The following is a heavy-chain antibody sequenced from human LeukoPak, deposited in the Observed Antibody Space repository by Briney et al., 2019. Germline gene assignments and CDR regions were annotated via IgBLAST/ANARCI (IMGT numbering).Heavy chain of an antibody. CDR1: VGSINSYY. J-gene: IGHJ6*02. V-gene: IGHV4-59*01. CDR2: IYNSGSA. Sequence: SETLSLTCTVSVGSINSYYWSWIRQPPGKGLEWIGYIYNSGSANYNPSLKSRVTISVDTFKNQFSLRLSSVTAADTAVYYCARESETTLGGYYYGMDVWGQGTTVTVSS. CDR3: ARESETTLGGYYYGMDV. D-gene: IGHD3-16*01.